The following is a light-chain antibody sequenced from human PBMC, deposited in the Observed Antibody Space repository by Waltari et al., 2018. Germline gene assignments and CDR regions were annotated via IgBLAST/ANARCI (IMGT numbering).Light chain of an antibody. CDR3: QQYLSRPDT. Sequence: DIVMTQSPDSLAVSLGERATINCKSSQSVLYNSNNKNYLAWYQQRPGQPPKLLIYWASTRESGVSDRFSGSGSGTDFTLTITSLQAEDVAVYYCQQYLSRPDTFGQGTKLEIK. V-gene: IGKV4-1*01. CDR2: WAS. CDR1: QSVLYNSNNKNY. J-gene: IGKJ2*01.